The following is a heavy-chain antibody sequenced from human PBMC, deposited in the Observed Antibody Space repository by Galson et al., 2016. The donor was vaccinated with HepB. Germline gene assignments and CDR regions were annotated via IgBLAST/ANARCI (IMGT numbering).Heavy chain of an antibody. Sequence: SCKASGGSITHYAFSWVRQAPRQGLEWMGTIIPILPSPTYAHRFEDRVSITADESTSTVHMELRSLASDDPAVYYGARGGYGRVGRGLPIGFDPWGQGTLVAVAS. J-gene: IGHJ5*02. V-gene: IGHV1-69*15. D-gene: IGHD3-10*01. CDR1: GGSITHYA. CDR2: IIPILPSP. CDR3: ARGGYGRVGRGLPIGFDP.